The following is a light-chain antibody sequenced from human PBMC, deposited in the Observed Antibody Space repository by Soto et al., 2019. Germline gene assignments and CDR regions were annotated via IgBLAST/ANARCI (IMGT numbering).Light chain of an antibody. V-gene: IGLV1-40*01. CDR3: QSYDTSLSVV. CDR1: SSTIGAGYD. Sequence: QSVLTQPPSVSGAPGQRVTISCTGSSSTIGAGYDVHWYQQLPGTAPKLLMYANSNRPSGVPDRFSGSKSGTSASLAITGVQAADEADDYCQSYDTSLSVVFGGGTKLTVL. CDR2: ANS. J-gene: IGLJ2*01.